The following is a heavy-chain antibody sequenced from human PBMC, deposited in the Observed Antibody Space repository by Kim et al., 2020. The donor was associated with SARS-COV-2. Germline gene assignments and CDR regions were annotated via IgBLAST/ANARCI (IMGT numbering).Heavy chain of an antibody. V-gene: IGHV3-33*06. CDR2: IWYDGSNK. J-gene: IGHJ4*02. CDR1: GFTFSSYG. D-gene: IGHD3-16*02. CDR3: AKGFGEKWTYYDYVWGSYRPKGSGGLEY. Sequence: GGSLRLSCAASGFTFSSYGMHWVRQAPGKGLEWVAVIWYDGSNKYYADSVKGRFTISRDNSKNTLYLQMNSLRAEDTAVYYCAKGFGEKWTYYDYVWGSYRPKGSGGLEYWGQGTLVTVSS.